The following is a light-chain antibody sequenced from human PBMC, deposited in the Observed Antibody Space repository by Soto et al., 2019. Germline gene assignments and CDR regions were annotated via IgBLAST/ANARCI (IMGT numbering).Light chain of an antibody. Sequence: IQMTQSPSALSSSVAYRVTIACLASQSIGNYLKWYQQRPGKAHTLLILDASSLATGIPARFSGSGSGTDFTFTISSLQSEDIATYYCQQYYNVPITFGQGTRLEIK. V-gene: IGKV1-33*01. CDR2: DAS. CDR3: QQYYNVPIT. CDR1: QSIGNY. J-gene: IGKJ5*01.